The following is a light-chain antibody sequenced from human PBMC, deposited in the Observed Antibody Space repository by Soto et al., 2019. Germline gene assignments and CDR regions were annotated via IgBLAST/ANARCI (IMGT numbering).Light chain of an antibody. V-gene: IGLV2-14*01. J-gene: IGLJ2*01. Sequence: QSVLTQPASVSGSPGQSITISCTGTNSDVGGYNYVSWYQQHPGKAPKLMIYEVSNRPSGVSNRFSGSKSGNTASLTISGLQAEDETDYYCSSYTSTNHVVFGGGTKLTVL. CDR2: EVS. CDR3: SSYTSTNHVV. CDR1: NSDVGGYNY.